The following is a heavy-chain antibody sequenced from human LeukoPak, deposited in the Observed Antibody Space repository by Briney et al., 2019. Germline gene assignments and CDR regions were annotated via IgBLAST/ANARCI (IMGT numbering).Heavy chain of an antibody. D-gene: IGHD3-22*01. Sequence: GGSLRLSCAASGFTFSSYSMNWVRQAPGKGLEWVSSISSSSSFIYYADSVKGRFTISRDNAKNSLYLQMNSLRAEDTAVYYCARHRYDSSGYTYWGQGTLVTVSS. CDR2: ISSSSSFI. V-gene: IGHV3-21*01. CDR3: ARHRYDSSGYTY. CDR1: GFTFSSYS. J-gene: IGHJ4*02.